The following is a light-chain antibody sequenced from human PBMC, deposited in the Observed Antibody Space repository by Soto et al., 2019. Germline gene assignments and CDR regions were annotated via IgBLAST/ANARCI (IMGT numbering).Light chain of an antibody. CDR1: QSVDSN. CDR2: GAS. CDR3: QQYNNWPPKYT. V-gene: IGKV3-15*01. Sequence: EIVMTQSPATLSVTPGERATLSCRASQSVDSNLAWYQQKPGQAPRLLIYGASTRATGIAARFSGSGSETDFTLTISSLQSEDCAVYYCQQYNNWPPKYTFGQGTKLEIK. J-gene: IGKJ2*01.